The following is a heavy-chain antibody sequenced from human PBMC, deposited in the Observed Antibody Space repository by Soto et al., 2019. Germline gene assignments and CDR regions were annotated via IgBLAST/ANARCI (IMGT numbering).Heavy chain of an antibody. CDR1: GGSLGDYY. CDR2: INHRGST. J-gene: IGHJ4*02. Sequence: PSETLSLTCAVYGGSLGDYYWAWIRQSPGKGLEWIGEINHRGSTNYSPSLRSRVTISIDKSKNQFSLNLSAVTAADTAVYFCVRHGGRLFDYWGPGHLVTVSS. CDR3: VRHGGRLFDY. V-gene: IGHV4-34*01. D-gene: IGHD2-15*01.